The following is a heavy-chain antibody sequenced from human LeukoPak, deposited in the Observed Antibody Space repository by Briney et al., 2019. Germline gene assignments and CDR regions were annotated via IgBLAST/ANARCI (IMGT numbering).Heavy chain of an antibody. V-gene: IGHV3-23*01. J-gene: IGHJ4*02. CDR1: GFTFSSFA. CDR2: VSGSGGST. CDR3: AKDRNYDFWSGYHNYFDY. Sequence: PGGSLRLSCAASGFTFSSFATSWVRQAPGKGLEWVSVVSGSGGSTNYADSVKGRFTISRDNSKNTLYLQMNSLRVEDTAVYYCAKDRNYDFWSGYHNYFDYWGQGTLVTVSS. D-gene: IGHD3-3*01.